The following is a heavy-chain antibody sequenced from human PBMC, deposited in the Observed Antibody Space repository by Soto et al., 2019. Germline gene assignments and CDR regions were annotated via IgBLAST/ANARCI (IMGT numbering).Heavy chain of an antibody. D-gene: IGHD1-26*01. J-gene: IGHJ4*02. CDR3: AIDRGLDLRAIGY. V-gene: IGHV3-33*01. Sequence: QVQLVESGGGVVQPGRSLRLSCAASGFTFSSYGMHWVRQAPGKGLEWVAIIWYDGSNKYYADSVKGRFTISRDNSKNTLYLQMTSLRVEDTAVYYCAIDRGLDLRAIGYWGQGTLVTVSS. CDR1: GFTFSSYG. CDR2: IWYDGSNK.